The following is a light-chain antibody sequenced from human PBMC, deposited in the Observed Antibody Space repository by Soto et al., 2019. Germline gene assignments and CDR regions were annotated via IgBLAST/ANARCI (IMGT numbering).Light chain of an antibody. CDR3: QQYNNWPRT. Sequence: EIVLTQYPATLSLSPGERATLSCRASQGVSSNLAWYQQKPGQAPRLLRYGASTRATGSPARFSGSGSGTELTLTISSLKSEDFAVYYCQQYNNWPRTFGQGTKADI. J-gene: IGKJ1*01. CDR1: QGVSSN. V-gene: IGKV3-15*01. CDR2: GAS.